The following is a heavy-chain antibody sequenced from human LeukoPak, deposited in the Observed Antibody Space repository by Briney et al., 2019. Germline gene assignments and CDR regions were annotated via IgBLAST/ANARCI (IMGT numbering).Heavy chain of an antibody. CDR2: IYHSGST. D-gene: IGHD3-22*01. CDR1: GGSISSGGYS. Sequence: SQTLSLTCAVPGGSISSGGYSWNWIRQPPGKGLEWIGYIYHSGSTYYNPSLKSRVTISVDRSKNQFSLKLSSVTAADTAVYYCARHIDSSGYYYDYWGQGTLVTVSS. J-gene: IGHJ4*02. V-gene: IGHV4-30-2*01. CDR3: ARHIDSSGYYYDY.